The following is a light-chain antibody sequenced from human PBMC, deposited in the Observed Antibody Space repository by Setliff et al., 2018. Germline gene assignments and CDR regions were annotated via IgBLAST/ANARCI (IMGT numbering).Light chain of an antibody. CDR1: SSDVGGYNY. J-gene: IGLJ1*01. Sequence: QSVLTQPPSASGSPGQSVTISCTGTSSDVGGYNYVSWYQQHPGKTPKLMIYGVSKRPSGVPDRFSGSESGNTASLTVSGLQAEDEADYYCSSYAGSNNPYVFGTGTKVTVL. V-gene: IGLV2-8*01. CDR2: GVS. CDR3: SSYAGSNNPYV.